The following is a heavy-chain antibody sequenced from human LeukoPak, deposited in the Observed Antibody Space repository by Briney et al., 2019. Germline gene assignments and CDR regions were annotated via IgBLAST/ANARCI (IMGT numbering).Heavy chain of an antibody. V-gene: IGHV3-30*18. CDR2: MSYDGSNK. J-gene: IGHJ4*02. D-gene: IGHD2-2*01. Sequence: SGGSLRHSCAASGFAFSTYAMNWVRQAPGKGLEWVAVMSYDGSNKYYADSVRGRFTISRDNSKNTLYLQMNSLRSEDSAVYYCTKAGCSSTTCYSNCWGQGTLVTVSS. CDR1: GFAFSTYA. CDR3: TKAGCSSTTCYSNC.